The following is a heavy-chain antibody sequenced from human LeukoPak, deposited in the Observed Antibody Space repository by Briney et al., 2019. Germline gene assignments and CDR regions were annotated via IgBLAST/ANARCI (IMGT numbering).Heavy chain of an antibody. J-gene: IGHJ4*02. D-gene: IGHD1-26*01. V-gene: IGHV3-64*02. Sequence: GESLRLSCVASGFTFSSYAMHWVRQAPGKGLEHVSAISYNGGSTYYVDSVKGRFTISRDNSKNTLYLQMGSLRSEDMAVYYCARRPYSETYYVDYWGQGTLVTVSS. CDR1: GFTFSSYA. CDR3: ARRPYSETYYVDY. CDR2: ISYNGGST.